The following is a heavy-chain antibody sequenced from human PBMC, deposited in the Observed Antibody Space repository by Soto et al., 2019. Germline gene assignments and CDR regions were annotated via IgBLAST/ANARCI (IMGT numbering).Heavy chain of an antibody. V-gene: IGHV2-5*02. Sequence: QITLKESGPTLVKPTQTLTLTCFFSGFSLSSSGVGVGWIRQPPGKALEWLALIYWADDKHYSPSLKTTLTITKDTSKNQVVLTLTIVAPVDTGTYYCARISSGFGELFDYWGQGTLVTVSS. CDR1: GFSLSSSGVG. CDR3: ARISSGFGELFDY. CDR2: IYWADDK. J-gene: IGHJ4*02. D-gene: IGHD3-10*01.